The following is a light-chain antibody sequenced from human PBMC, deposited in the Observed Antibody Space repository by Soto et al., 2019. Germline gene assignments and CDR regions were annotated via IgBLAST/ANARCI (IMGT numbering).Light chain of an antibody. J-gene: IGKJ2*01. CDR1: QSLLYSSNNRNY. Sequence: DMVLTQSPDSLCVSLGERATITCKSSQSLLYSSNNRNYLAWYRQRPRQPPELLIYWATTRNSGVPDRISGSGSGTNFTLTISRLQTEDVAVYYCQYYFRSPYTFGQGTKLEIK. V-gene: IGKV4-1*01. CDR3: QYYFRSPYT. CDR2: WAT.